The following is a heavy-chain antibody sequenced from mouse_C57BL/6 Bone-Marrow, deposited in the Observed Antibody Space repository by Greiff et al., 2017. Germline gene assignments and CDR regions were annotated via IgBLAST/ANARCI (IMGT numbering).Heavy chain of an antibody. D-gene: IGHD2-3*01. V-gene: IGHV1-50*01. CDR1: GYTFTSYW. CDR2: IDPSDSYT. Sequence: VQLQQPGAELVKPGASVKLSCKASGYTFTSYWMQWVKQRPGQGLEWIGEIDPSDSYTNYNQKFTGKATLTVDPSSSTAYMQLSSLTSEDSAVYYCASGYYGIAMDYWGQGTSVTVSS. J-gene: IGHJ4*01. CDR3: ASGYYGIAMDY.